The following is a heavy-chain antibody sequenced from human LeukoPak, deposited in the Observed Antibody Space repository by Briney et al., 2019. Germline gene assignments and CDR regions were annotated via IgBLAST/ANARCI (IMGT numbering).Heavy chain of an antibody. J-gene: IGHJ5*02. CDR3: AREIVVLPAALFGWFDP. V-gene: IGHV1-2*02. D-gene: IGHD2-2*01. Sequence: ASVKVSCKASGYTFTGYYMHWVRQAPGQGLEGMGWINPNSGGTNYAQKFQGRVTMTRDTSISTAYMELSRLRSDDTTVYYCAREIVVLPAALFGWFDPWGQGTLVTVSS. CDR1: GYTFTGYY. CDR2: INPNSGGT.